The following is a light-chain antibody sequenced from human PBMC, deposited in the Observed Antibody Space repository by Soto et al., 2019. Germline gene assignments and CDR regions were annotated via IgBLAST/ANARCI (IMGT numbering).Light chain of an antibody. CDR1: HSVIIL. J-gene: IGKJ1*01. CDR2: AXT. V-gene: IGKV3-15*01. Sequence: EIVMTQSPATLSLSRGERATLSXRASHSVIILLSWYQQKPGXAPRXXXHAXTTRATGSPARFSGSGSATEFTLTISSLQSEDFAAYYCQQYKKGTRTFGQGTKVDI. CDR3: QQYKKGTRT.